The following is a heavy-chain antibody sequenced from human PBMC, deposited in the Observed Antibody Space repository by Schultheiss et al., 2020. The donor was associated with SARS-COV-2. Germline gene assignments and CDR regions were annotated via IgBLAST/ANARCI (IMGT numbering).Heavy chain of an antibody. CDR1: GGSISSGGYY. J-gene: IGHJ4*02. D-gene: IGHD5-24*01. CDR3: ARDSGDGYKQNYFDY. Sequence: SETLSLTCTVSGGSISSGGYYWSWIRQPPGKGLEWIGYIYYSGSTYYNPSLKSRVTISVDTSKNQFSLKLSSVTAADTAVYYCARDSGDGYKQNYFDYWGQGTLVTVSS. CDR2: IYYSGST. V-gene: IGHV4-30-4*01.